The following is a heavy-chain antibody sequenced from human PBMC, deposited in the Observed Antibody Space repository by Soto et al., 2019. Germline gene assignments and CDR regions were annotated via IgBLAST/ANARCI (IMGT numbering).Heavy chain of an antibody. CDR3: ARSGGGQKQQPPKYYYGMDV. V-gene: IGHV4-39*07. CDR1: GGSISSSSYY. Sequence: SETLSLTCTVSGGSISSSSYYWGWIRQPPGKGLEWIGSIYYSGSTYYNPSLKSRVTISVDTSKNQFSLKASDTAMYYCARSGGGQKQQPPKYYYGMDVWGQGTTVTVSS. CDR2: IYYSGST. J-gene: IGHJ6*02. D-gene: IGHD6-13*01.